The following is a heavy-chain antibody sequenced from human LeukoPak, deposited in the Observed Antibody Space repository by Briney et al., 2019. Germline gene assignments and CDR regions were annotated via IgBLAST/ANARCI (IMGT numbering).Heavy chain of an antibody. Sequence: PSETLSLTCTVSGGSISGGYRSWIRQPPGRGLEWIGYVYTSGSTNYNPSLKSRVTISVDTSKSQFALKLSSVTAADTAVYYCAKSYFDYSTYYSYYFNLWGQGALVTVSS. V-gene: IGHV4-4*09. J-gene: IGHJ4*02. D-gene: IGHD4-11*01. CDR2: VYTSGST. CDR3: AKSYFDYSTYYSYYFNL. CDR1: GGSISGGY.